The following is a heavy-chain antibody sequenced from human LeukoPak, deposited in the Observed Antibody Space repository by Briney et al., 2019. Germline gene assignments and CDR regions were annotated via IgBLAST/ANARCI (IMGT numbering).Heavy chain of an antibody. Sequence: SGTLSLTCDVSGGSLSSNLGRWIRQPPGKGLESVGHIYYSGSTNYNPSLTSRVNMSVDPSKNQISLKVRSVTAADTAVYYCAKLVSRGWYYDYWGQGTLVTVSS. CDR1: GGSLSSNL. J-gene: IGHJ4*02. D-gene: IGHD6-19*01. CDR3: AKLVSRGWYYDY. V-gene: IGHV4-59*08. CDR2: IYYSGST.